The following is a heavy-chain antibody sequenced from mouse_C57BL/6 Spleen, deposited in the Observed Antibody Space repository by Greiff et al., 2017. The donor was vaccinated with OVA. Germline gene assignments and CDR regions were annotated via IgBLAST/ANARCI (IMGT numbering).Heavy chain of an antibody. CDR3: ASLSYYSNSYYFDY. D-gene: IGHD2-5*01. CDR2: ISYDGSN. Sequence: EVKLMESGPGLVKPSQSLSLTCSVTGYSITSCYYWNWIRQFPGNKLEWMGYISYDGSNNYNPSLKNRISITRDTSKNQFVLKLNSVTTEDTATYYCASLSYYSNSYYFDYWGQGTTLTVSS. CDR1: GYSITSCYY. J-gene: IGHJ2*01. V-gene: IGHV3-6*01.